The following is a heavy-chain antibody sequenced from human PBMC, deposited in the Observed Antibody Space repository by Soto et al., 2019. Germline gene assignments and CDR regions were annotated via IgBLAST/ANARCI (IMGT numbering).Heavy chain of an antibody. Sequence: PSETLSLTCTVSGGSISSGGYYWSWIRQHPGKGLEWIGYIYYSGSTYYNPSLKSRVTISVDTSKNQFSLKLSSVTAADTAVYYCARGRTTVTEKSYYYYGMDVWGQGTTVTVSS. CDR1: GGSISSGGYY. J-gene: IGHJ6*02. D-gene: IGHD4-4*01. CDR2: IYYSGST. CDR3: ARGRTTVTEKSYYYYGMDV. V-gene: IGHV4-31*03.